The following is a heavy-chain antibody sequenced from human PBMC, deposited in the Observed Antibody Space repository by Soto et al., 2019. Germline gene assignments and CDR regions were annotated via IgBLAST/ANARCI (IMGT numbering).Heavy chain of an antibody. D-gene: IGHD3-22*01. J-gene: IGHJ3*02. Sequence: GGSLRLSCAASGLTFSSYSMNWVRQAPGKGLEWVSSISSSSSYIYYADSVKGRFTISRDNAKKSLYLQMNSLRAEDTAVYYCERSFIDSRGDDAFDIWGQGTMVTVSS. CDR2: ISSSSSYI. V-gene: IGHV3-21*01. CDR1: GLTFSSYS. CDR3: ERSFIDSRGDDAFDI.